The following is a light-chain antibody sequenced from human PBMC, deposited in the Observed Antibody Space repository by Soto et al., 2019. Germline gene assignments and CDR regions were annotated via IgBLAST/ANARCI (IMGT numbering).Light chain of an antibody. Sequence: DIQLTQSPSFLSASVGDRVTITCRASQDISSYVAWYQQRPGKVPRFLTHAASTFKSVVPSRFSATGSGTAFTLTISSLQPEEFATYYCKQHNRFTQTFEQGTKVEV. CDR1: QDISSY. V-gene: IGKV1-9*01. CDR2: AAS. CDR3: KQHNRFTQT. J-gene: IGKJ1*01.